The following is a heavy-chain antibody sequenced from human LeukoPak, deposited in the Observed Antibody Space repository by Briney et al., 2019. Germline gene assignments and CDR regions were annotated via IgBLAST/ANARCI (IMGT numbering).Heavy chain of an antibody. V-gene: IGHV3-30*03. CDR2: ISYDGSNK. J-gene: IGHJ6*02. CDR1: GFTFSSYG. CDR3: GVYYYDSSGYIPSYYGMDV. D-gene: IGHD3-22*01. Sequence: GGSLRLSCAASGFTFSSYGMHWVRQAPGKGLEWVAVISYDGSNKYYADSVKGRFTISRDNSQNTLYLQMNSLRAEDTAVYYCGVYYYDSSGYIPSYYGMDVWGQGTTVTVSS.